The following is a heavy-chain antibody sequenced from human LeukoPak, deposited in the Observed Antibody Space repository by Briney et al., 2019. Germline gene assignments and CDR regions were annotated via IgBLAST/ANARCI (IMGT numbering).Heavy chain of an antibody. CDR3: ARVSGTTDNWFDP. Sequence: PSETLSLTCTVSGGSVSSGSYYWSWIRQPPGKGLEWIGYIYYSGSTNYNPSLKSRVTISVDTSKNQFSLKLSSVTAADTAVYYCARVSGTTDNWFDPWGQGTLVTVSS. V-gene: IGHV4-61*01. J-gene: IGHJ5*02. CDR2: IYYSGST. D-gene: IGHD1-26*01. CDR1: GGSVSSGSYY.